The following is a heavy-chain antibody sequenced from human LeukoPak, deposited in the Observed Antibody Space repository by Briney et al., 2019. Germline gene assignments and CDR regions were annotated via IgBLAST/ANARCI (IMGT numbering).Heavy chain of an antibody. V-gene: IGHV4-39*02. D-gene: IGHD3-16*01. Sequence: SETLSLTCTVSGGSISSSSYYWGWIRQPPGKGLEWIGSIYYSGNTYYNASLKSQVSISIDTSKNQFSLRLSSVTAADTAVYYCARDKGADWFDPWGQGTLVTVSS. CDR1: GGSISSSSYY. CDR3: ARDKGADWFDP. CDR2: IYYSGNT. J-gene: IGHJ5*02.